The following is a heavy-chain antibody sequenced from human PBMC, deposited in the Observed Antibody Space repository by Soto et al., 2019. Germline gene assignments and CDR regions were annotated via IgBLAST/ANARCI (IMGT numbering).Heavy chain of an antibody. CDR3: VKFRGRAYHYYYMDV. CDR1: GVTFSTYG. V-gene: IGHV3-23*01. CDR2: GGSGGST. J-gene: IGHJ6*03. Sequence: DVQLLESGGGSVQRGGSLRLSCAASGVTFSTYGMTWVRQAPGKGLEWVSYGGSGGSTYYADSVKGRFTISRDNSKNTLYLQMNSLRAEDTAVYYCVKFRGRAYHYYYMDVWGNGTTVTGSS. D-gene: IGHD3-16*01.